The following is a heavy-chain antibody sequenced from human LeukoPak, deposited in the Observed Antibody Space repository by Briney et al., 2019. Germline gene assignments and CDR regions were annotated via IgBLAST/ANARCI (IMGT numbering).Heavy chain of an antibody. D-gene: IGHD5-24*01. CDR2: IYGGGNI. CDR3: ARGAGSNYPYYFDY. CDR1: GFTVSSNY. V-gene: IGHV3-53*01. J-gene: IGHJ4*02. Sequence: PGGSLRLSCAASGFTVSSNYMNWVRQAPGKGLEWVSVIYGGGNIYYADSVKGRFTISRDNSKNTLYLQMNSLRAEDTDVYYCARGAGSNYPYYFDYWGQGTLVTVSS.